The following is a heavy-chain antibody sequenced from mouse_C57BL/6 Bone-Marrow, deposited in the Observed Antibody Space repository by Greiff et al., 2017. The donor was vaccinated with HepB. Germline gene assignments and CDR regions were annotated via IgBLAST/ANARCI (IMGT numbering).Heavy chain of an antibody. J-gene: IGHJ2*01. CDR3: ARRGGLGY. CDR1: GYTFTSYG. Sequence: VKLQESGAELARPGASVKLSCKASGYTFTSYGISWVKQRTGQGLEWIGEIYPRSGNTYYNEKFKGKATLTADKSSSTAYMELRSLTSEDSAVYFCARRGGLGYWGQGTTLTVSS. CDR2: IYPRSGNT. V-gene: IGHV1-81*01. D-gene: IGHD4-1*01.